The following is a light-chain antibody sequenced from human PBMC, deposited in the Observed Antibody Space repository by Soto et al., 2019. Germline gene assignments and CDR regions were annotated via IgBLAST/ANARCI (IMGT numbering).Light chain of an antibody. V-gene: IGLV1-44*01. CDR3: AAWDGSLNGYV. CDR2: SSN. CDR1: SSNIGTNT. Sequence: VLTQPPSASGTPGQRVTISCSGSSSNIGTNTVNWYQQLPGTAPKLLIYSSNQRPSGVPDRFSGSMSGTSASLAISGLQSEDEADYYCAAWDGSLNGYVFGTGTKVTVL. J-gene: IGLJ1*01.